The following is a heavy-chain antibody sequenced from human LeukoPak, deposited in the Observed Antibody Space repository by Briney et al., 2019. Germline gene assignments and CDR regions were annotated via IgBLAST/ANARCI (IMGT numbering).Heavy chain of an antibody. CDR3: ARDQRYYDILTDY. Sequence: ASVKVSCKASGYTFTGYYMHWVRQAPGQGLEWMGWINPNSGGTNYAQKFQGRVTMTRDTSISTAYMELSRLRSDDTAVYYCARDQRYYDILTDYWGQGTLVTVSS. CDR2: INPNSGGT. CDR1: GYTFTGYY. V-gene: IGHV1-2*02. J-gene: IGHJ4*02. D-gene: IGHD3-9*01.